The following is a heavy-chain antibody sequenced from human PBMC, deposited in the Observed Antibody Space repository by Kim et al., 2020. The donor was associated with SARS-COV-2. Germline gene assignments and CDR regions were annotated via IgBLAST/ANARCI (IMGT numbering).Heavy chain of an antibody. D-gene: IGHD4-17*01. Sequence: GGSLRLSCAASGFTFSSYGMNWVRQAPGKGLEWVSSIRSSSTYIYYADSVKGRFTISRDNAKNSLYLQMNSLRAEDTAVYYCARDLFGDYVSRSSDYWG. CDR1: GFTFSSYG. V-gene: IGHV3-21*06. CDR2: IRSSSTYI. J-gene: IGHJ4*01. CDR3: ARDLFGDYVSRSSDY.